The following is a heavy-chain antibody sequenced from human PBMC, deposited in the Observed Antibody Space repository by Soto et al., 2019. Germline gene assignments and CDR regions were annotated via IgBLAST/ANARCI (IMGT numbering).Heavy chain of an antibody. CDR2: INYSGRT. D-gene: IGHD2-15*01. CDR3: ARSYCSDAVSCNWFDP. V-gene: IGHV4-59*01. CDR1: GDSSSTYY. J-gene: IGHJ5*02. Sequence: QVQLQESGPGLVKASETLSLTCSVSGDSSSTYYWGWIRQPPGKGLEWIGYINYSGRTNRNLALKSRVPISVDTSKNQFSLRLSSVTAADTAVYYCARSYCSDAVSCNWFDPWGQGALVTVSS.